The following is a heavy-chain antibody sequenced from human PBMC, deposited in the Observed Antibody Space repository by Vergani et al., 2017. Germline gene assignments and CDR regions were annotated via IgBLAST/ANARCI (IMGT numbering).Heavy chain of an antibody. CDR1: GDSMNDFY. Sequence: QVQLQESGPGLVKPPDTLSLTCTVSGDSMNDFYWTWIRQPAGRGLEWIGRIYPNGNGNYNESLRSRLTMSIDTSRSQFSLSLSSVTAADTAVYYCARGNCGVNCPKYNWLAPWGRGILVTVSS. V-gene: IGHV4-4*07. D-gene: IGHD2-21*01. J-gene: IGHJ5*02. CDR3: ARGNCGVNCPKYNWLAP. CDR2: IYPNGNG.